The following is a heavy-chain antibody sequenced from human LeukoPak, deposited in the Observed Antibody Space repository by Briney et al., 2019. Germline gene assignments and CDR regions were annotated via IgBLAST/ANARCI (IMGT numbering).Heavy chain of an antibody. CDR3: ARVRITMIVVVINWYFDL. D-gene: IGHD3-22*01. V-gene: IGHV4-39*07. CDR2: IYYSGST. CDR1: GGSISSSSYY. Sequence: PSETLSLTCTVSGGSISSSSYYWGWIRQPPGKGLEWIGSIYYSGSTYYNPSLKSRVTISVDTSKNQFSLKLSSVTAADTAVYYCARVRITMIVVVINWYFDLWGRGTLVTVSS. J-gene: IGHJ2*01.